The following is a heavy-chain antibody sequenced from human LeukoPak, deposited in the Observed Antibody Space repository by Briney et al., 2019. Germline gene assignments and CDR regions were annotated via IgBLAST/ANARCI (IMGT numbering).Heavy chain of an antibody. CDR2: MYYRGST. D-gene: IGHD5-18*01. Sequence: SQTLSLTCTVSGGSISSGNYYWSWIRQHPGKGLEWIGYMYYRGSTYYNPSLKSRVTILVDTSKNQFSLKLSSVTAADTAVYYCARSYGYGTNFDYWGQGTLVTVSS. V-gene: IGHV4-31*03. CDR1: GGSISSGNYY. CDR3: ARSYGYGTNFDY. J-gene: IGHJ4*02.